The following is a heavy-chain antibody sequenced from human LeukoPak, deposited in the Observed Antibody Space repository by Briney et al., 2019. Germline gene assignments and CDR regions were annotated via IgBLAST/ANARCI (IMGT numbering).Heavy chain of an antibody. Sequence: GGSLRLSCAASGFTFSSYWMYWVRQAPGKGLVWVSRIKTDGSSTSYADSVKGRFTISRDNAKNTLYLEMNSLRAEDTAVYYCAKDTPRPPSYWGQGTLVTVSS. J-gene: IGHJ4*02. CDR3: AKDTPRPPSY. V-gene: IGHV3-74*01. CDR1: GFTFSSYW. CDR2: IKTDGSST.